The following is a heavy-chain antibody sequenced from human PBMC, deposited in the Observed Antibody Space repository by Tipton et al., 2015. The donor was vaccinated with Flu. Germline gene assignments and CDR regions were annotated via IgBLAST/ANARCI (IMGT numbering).Heavy chain of an antibody. CDR1: GFTFSSYE. V-gene: IGHV3-48*03. Sequence: SLRLSCAASGFTFSSYEMNWVRQAPGKGLEWVSYISSSGTTISYADSVRGRFTISRDNTKKSLYLQLNSLRAEDTAICYCATLTGDDYWGQGILVTVSS. CDR2: ISSSGTTI. CDR3: ATLTGDDY. D-gene: IGHD7-27*01. J-gene: IGHJ4*02.